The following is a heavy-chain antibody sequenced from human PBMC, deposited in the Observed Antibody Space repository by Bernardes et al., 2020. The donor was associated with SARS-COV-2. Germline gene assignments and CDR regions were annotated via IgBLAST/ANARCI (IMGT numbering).Heavy chain of an antibody. Sequence: GSLRLSCAAAGFTFSTSVMRWVRQAPGKGLEWVSTISGASGTYYADSAKGRFTISRDNSKNTVYLQMNNLRAEDTAIYYCAKGSGYRFDYWGQGTLVTVSS. V-gene: IGHV3-23*01. CDR2: ISGASGT. CDR3: AKGSGYRFDY. CDR1: GFTFSTSV. J-gene: IGHJ4*02. D-gene: IGHD5-12*01.